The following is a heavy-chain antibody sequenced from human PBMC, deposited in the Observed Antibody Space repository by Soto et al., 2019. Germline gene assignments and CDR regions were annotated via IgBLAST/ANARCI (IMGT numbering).Heavy chain of an antibody. J-gene: IGHJ5*02. Sequence: GGSLRLSCVASGFTFNNAWMNWVRQAPGKGLEWVGRIKSETDGGTTDYVAPVKGRFTISRDDSKNTLHLQMNRLETEDTAVYYGTAEYYDSSGLLTWGRGALVTVSS. CDR2: IKSETDGGTT. CDR3: TAEYYDSSGLLT. CDR1: GFTFNNAW. D-gene: IGHD3-22*01. V-gene: IGHV3-15*07.